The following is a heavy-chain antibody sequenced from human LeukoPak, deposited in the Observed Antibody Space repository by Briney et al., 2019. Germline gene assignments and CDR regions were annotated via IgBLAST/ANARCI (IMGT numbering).Heavy chain of an antibody. CDR1: GFTFSSYW. D-gene: IGHD1-26*01. CDR2: IKQDGSEK. J-gene: IGHJ4*02. CDR3: ARAESELPLGYFDY. Sequence: GGSLRLSCAASGFTFSSYWMSWVRQAPGKGLEWVANIKQDGSEKYYVDSVKGRFTISRDNAKNSLYLQMNSLRAEDTAVYYCARAESELPLGYFDYWGQGTLVTVSS. V-gene: IGHV3-7*01.